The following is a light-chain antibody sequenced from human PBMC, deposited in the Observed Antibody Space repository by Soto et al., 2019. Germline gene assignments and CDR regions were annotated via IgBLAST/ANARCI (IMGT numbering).Light chain of an antibody. CDR3: PHRSNWPLT. CDR2: DTS. Sequence: EIVLTQSPATLSLSPGERATLSCRASQSVGRHLAWYQQKVGQAPSLLVYDTSNRATGIPARFSGSGSGTDFTLTICTLETEGFAFYQCPHRSNWPLTFGGGTKVEIK. J-gene: IGKJ4*01. V-gene: IGKV3-11*01. CDR1: QSVGRH.